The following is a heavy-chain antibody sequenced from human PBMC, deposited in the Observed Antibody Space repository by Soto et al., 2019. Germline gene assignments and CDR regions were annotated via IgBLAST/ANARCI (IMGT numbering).Heavy chain of an antibody. Sequence: PSETLSLTCTVSGDSVSSVGFHWAWLRRPPGKGLEWIGYIYNGCSTYYRPALESRMHMSLDATRNQYSLRLTSVTAADRAVYFCARAPVGLDTISYFDYWGQGKLVTVSS. CDR3: ARAPVGLDTISYFDY. J-gene: IGHJ4*02. CDR1: GDSVSSVGFH. D-gene: IGHD3-3*01. V-gene: IGHV4-30-4*01. CDR2: IYNGCST.